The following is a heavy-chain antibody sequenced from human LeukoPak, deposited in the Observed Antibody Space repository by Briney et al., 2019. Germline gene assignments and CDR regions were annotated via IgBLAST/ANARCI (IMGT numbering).Heavy chain of an antibody. Sequence: SETLSLTCAVYGGSFSGYYWSWIRQPPGKGLEWIGEINHSGSTNYNPSLKSRVTISVDTSKNQFSLKLSSVTAADTAVYYCARGEVGALDYWGQGTLVTVSS. J-gene: IGHJ4*02. CDR2: INHSGST. CDR3: ARGEVGALDY. V-gene: IGHV4-34*01. D-gene: IGHD1-26*01. CDR1: GGSFSGYY.